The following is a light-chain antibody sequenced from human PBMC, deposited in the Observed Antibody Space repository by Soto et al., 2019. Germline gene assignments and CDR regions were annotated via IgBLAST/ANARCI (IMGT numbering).Light chain of an antibody. CDR2: SDT. CDR1: NSNIGRNT. J-gene: IGLJ2*01. Sequence: QSVLTQPPSASGTPGQRVTISCSGSNSNIGRNTVSWYQQLPGTAPKSLIYSDTQRPSGVPDRISGSRSGTSASLAISGLQSDDEAEYYCAAWDDSLRGRVFGGGTKLTV. CDR3: AAWDDSLRGRV. V-gene: IGLV1-44*01.